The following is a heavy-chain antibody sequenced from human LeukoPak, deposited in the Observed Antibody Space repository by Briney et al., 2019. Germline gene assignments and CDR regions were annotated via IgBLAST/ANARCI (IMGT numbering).Heavy chain of an antibody. Sequence: GESLKISCKGSGYSFTSYWIGWVRQMPGKGLEWMGIIYPGDSDTRYSPSFQGQVTISADKSISTACLQWSSLKASDTAMYYCARQKYSSSWYGEVGWFDPWGQGTLVTVSS. D-gene: IGHD6-13*01. CDR1: GYSFTSYW. CDR3: ARQKYSSSWYGEVGWFDP. V-gene: IGHV5-51*01. J-gene: IGHJ5*02. CDR2: IYPGDSDT.